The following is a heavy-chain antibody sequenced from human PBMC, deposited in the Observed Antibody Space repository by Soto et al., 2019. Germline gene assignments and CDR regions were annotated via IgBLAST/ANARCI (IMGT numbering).Heavy chain of an antibody. V-gene: IGHV4-34*01. D-gene: IGHD3-10*01. J-gene: IGHJ5*02. CDR3: ARATRGRGWFDP. CDR2: INHSGST. Sequence: SETLSLTCAVYGGSFSGYYWTWIRQPPGTGLEWIGEINHSGSTNYNPSLKSRVTISVDTSKNQFSLKLSSVTAADTAVYYCARATRGRGWFDPWGQGTLVTVSS. CDR1: GGSFSGYY.